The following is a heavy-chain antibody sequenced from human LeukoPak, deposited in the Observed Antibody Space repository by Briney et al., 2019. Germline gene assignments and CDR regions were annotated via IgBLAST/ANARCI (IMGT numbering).Heavy chain of an antibody. J-gene: IGHJ4*02. CDR3: ARVYCSVVVAATRGCYFDS. Sequence: ASVKVSCKASGYTFNRYDINWVRQATGQGLEWMGWMNPHTGNSRFTQKFQGRVTMTRNTSIITAHMELSSLTSEDTAVYYCARVYCSVVVAATRGCYFDSWGQGTLVTVSS. CDR2: MNPHTGNS. D-gene: IGHD2-15*01. V-gene: IGHV1-8*01. CDR1: GYTFNRYD.